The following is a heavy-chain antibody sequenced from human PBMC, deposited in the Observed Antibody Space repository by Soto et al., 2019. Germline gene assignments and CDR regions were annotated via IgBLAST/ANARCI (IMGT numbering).Heavy chain of an antibody. Sequence: ASVKVSCKASGGTFSSYAISWVRQAPGQGLEWMGGIIPIFGTANYAQKFQGRVTITADESTSTAYMELSSLRSEDTAVYYCAREGDILTGLNWFDPWGQGTLVTVSS. CDR3: AREGDILTGLNWFDP. D-gene: IGHD3-9*01. CDR2: IIPIFGTA. CDR1: GGTFSSYA. J-gene: IGHJ5*02. V-gene: IGHV1-69*13.